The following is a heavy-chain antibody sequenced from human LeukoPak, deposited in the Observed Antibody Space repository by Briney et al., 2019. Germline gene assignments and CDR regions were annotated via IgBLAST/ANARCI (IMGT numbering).Heavy chain of an antibody. J-gene: IGHJ5*02. D-gene: IGHD1-26*01. CDR2: ISAYNGNT. CDR1: GYTFTSYG. CDR3: ARDLGGVDPSAKWFDP. V-gene: IGHV1-18*01. Sequence: GASVKVSCKASGYTFTSYGISWVRQAPGQGLEWMGWISAYNGNTNYAQKLQGRVTMTTDTSTSTAYMELRSLRSDDTAVYYCARDLGGVDPSAKWFDPWGQGTLVTVSS.